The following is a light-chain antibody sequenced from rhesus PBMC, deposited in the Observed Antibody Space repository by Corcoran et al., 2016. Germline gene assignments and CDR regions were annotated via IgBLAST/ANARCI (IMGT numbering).Light chain of an antibody. CDR1: QGITDD. CDR3: QHYYRTPRT. V-gene: IGKV1-33*02. Sequence: DIQMTQSPSSLSASVGDRVTITCRASQGITDDLAWYQQKPGETPNLLIYAASSLQSGIPSRFNGSGSGTDFTLTISSLQPEDFATYYCQHYYRTPRTFGQGTKVEIK. J-gene: IGKJ1*01. CDR2: AAS.